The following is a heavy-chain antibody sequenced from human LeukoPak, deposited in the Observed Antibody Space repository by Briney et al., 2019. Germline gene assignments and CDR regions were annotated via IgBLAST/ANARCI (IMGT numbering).Heavy chain of an antibody. V-gene: IGHV1-69*06. CDR1: GGTLSIYA. CDR3: VRSLFRFLEWSYRSYYYYYMDV. J-gene: IGHJ6*03. D-gene: IGHD3-3*01. Sequence: SVKVSCKASGGTLSIYAISWVRQAPGQGLEWMGGIIPIFGTVNYAQKFQGRVTITADKSTSTAYMELSSLRSEDTAVYYCVRSLFRFLEWSYRSYYYYYMDVWGKGTTVTVSS. CDR2: IIPIFGTV.